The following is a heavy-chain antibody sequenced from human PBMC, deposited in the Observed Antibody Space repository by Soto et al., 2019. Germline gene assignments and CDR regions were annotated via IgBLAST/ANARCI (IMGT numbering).Heavy chain of an antibody. CDR3: ARSYMVRGVANWFDP. D-gene: IGHD3-10*01. CDR1: GGSISSSNW. V-gene: IGHV4-4*02. Sequence: PSETLSLTCAVSGGSISSSNWWSWVRQPPGKGLDWFGEIFLIGSTNYNPSLKSRVTISVDKSKNQFSLKLSSVTAADTAVYYCARSYMVRGVANWFDPWGQGTLVTVSS. CDR2: IFLIGST. J-gene: IGHJ5*02.